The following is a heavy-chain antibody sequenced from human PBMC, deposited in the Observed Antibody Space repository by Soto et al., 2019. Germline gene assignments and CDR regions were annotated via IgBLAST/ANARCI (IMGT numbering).Heavy chain of an antibody. CDR2: ISAYNGNT. V-gene: IGHV1-18*01. CDR1: GYTFTNYG. Sequence: APVKASCKAPGYTFTNYGISWVRQAPGQGLEWMGWISAYNGNTNYAQKLQGRVTMTTDTSTSTTYMELRSLRSDDTAVYYCARDSPPVDYWGQGTLVTVSS. CDR3: ARDSPPVDY. J-gene: IGHJ4*02.